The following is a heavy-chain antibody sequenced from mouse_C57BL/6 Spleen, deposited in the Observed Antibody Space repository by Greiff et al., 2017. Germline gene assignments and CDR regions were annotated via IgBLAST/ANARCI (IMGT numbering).Heavy chain of an antibody. Sequence: QVQLQQSGAELVKPGASVKLSCKASGYTFTEYTIHWVKQRSGQGLEWIGWFYPGSGSIKYNEKFKDKATMTADKSSSPVYMELSKLTSEDSAVYFCARHEEIYYDYDGFAYWGQGTLVTVSA. CDR1: GYTFTEYT. D-gene: IGHD2-4*01. CDR2: FYPGSGSI. J-gene: IGHJ3*01. CDR3: ARHEEIYYDYDGFAY. V-gene: IGHV1-62-2*01.